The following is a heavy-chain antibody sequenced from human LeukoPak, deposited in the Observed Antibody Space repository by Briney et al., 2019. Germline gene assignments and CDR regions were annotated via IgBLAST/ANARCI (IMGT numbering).Heavy chain of an antibody. Sequence: ASVKVSCKASGYAFTAYSILWVRQAPGQGLEWMGVINPSGDSTTYAQNFQGRVTMTRDTSTSTVYMELRSLRSEDTAIYYCAKLATSDTGETYWGQGTLVTVSS. V-gene: IGHV1-46*01. CDR3: AKLATSDTGETY. CDR2: INPSGDST. CDR1: GYAFTAYS. D-gene: IGHD3-16*01. J-gene: IGHJ4*02.